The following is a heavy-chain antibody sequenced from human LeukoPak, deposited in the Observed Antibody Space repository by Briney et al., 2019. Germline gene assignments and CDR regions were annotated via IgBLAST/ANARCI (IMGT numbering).Heavy chain of an antibody. V-gene: IGHV1-69*05. CDR1: GGSFESYG. CDR2: IIPTLGSA. D-gene: IGHD4-11*01. J-gene: IGHJ6*03. Sequence: GASVKVSCKASGGSFESYGISWVRQAPGQGLEWMGGIIPTLGSANYARKFQGRVSFTTEVSSATTYMELRSLRFEDTAVYFCAKGDPDYITIIGRPEGDFYHMDVWGKGTTVIVSS. CDR3: AKGDPDYITIIGRPEGDFYHMDV.